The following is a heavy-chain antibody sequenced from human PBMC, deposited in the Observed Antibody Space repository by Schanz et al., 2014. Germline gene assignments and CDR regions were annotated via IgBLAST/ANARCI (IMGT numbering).Heavy chain of an antibody. Sequence: QVQLVDSGGGLVKPGGSLRLSCTASGFPFSDYYMAWIRQAPGKGPEYVSYISSGGTTTYHSDSVKGRFTISRDNSKNTLYLQMNSLRAEDTAVYYCAKGRFGELSAFDIWGQGTMVTVSS. V-gene: IGHV3-11*01. J-gene: IGHJ3*02. CDR2: ISSGGTTT. CDR3: AKGRFGELSAFDI. D-gene: IGHD3-10*01. CDR1: GFPFSDYY.